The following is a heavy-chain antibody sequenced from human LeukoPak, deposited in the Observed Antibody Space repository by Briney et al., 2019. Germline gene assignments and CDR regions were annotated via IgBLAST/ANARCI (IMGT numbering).Heavy chain of an antibody. Sequence: GGSLRLSCVASGFTFTKCAMSWIRQAPGKGLEWVAIITATGDTAYYADSVKGRFTISRDNSRNTVYMQMDSLGAEDTAIYYCAGDRNSDWYSPLDYWGQGSQVTVSP. J-gene: IGHJ4*02. CDR3: AGDRNSDWYSPLDY. CDR1: GFTFTKCA. V-gene: IGHV3-23*01. CDR2: ITATGDTA. D-gene: IGHD6-19*01.